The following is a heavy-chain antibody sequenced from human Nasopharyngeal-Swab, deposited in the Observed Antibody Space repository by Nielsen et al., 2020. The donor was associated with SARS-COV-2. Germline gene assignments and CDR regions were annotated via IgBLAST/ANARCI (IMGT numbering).Heavy chain of an antibody. CDR1: GYTFSSYW. CDR2: INIDGGVT. D-gene: IGHD4-23*01. J-gene: IGHJ4*02. CDR3: TRDIGGKYGY. V-gene: IGHV3-74*01. Sequence: GESLKISCTASGYTFSSYWMHWVRQVPGKGLVWVSRINIDGGVTDYADSVKGRFTISRDNARNTLYLQMNSLRGEDTAVYYCTRDIGGKYGYWGQGNLVTVSS.